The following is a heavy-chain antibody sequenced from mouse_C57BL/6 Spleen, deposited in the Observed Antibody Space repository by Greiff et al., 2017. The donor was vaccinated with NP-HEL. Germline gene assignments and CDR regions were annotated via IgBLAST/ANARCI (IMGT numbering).Heavy chain of an antibody. CDR2: IDPETGGT. V-gene: IGHV1-15*01. CDR3: TRKGNDYDAWFAY. CDR1: GYTFTDYE. D-gene: IGHD2-4*01. J-gene: IGHJ3*01. Sequence: QVQLKESGAELVRPGASVTLSCKASGYTFTDYEMHWVKQTPVHGLEWIGAIDPETGGTAYNQKFKGKAILTADKSSSTAYMELRSLTSEDSAVYYCTRKGNDYDAWFAYWGQGTLVTVSA.